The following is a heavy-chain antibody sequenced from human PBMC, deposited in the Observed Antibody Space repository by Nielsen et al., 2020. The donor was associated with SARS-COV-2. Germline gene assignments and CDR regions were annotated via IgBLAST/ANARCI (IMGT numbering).Heavy chain of an antibody. J-gene: IGHJ6*02. CDR1: GFTFSSYG. Sequence: GGSLRLSCAASGFTFSSYGMHRVRQAPGKGLEWVAVISYDGSNKYYADSVKGRFTISRDNSKNTLYLQMNSLRAEDTAVYYCAKDLSISRTNYYYYGMDVWGQGTTVTVSS. V-gene: IGHV3-30*18. CDR2: ISYDGSNK. CDR3: AKDLSISRTNYYYYGMDV. D-gene: IGHD2/OR15-2a*01.